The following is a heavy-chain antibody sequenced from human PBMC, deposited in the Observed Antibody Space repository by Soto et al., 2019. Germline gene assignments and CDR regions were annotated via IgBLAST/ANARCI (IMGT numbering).Heavy chain of an antibody. CDR2: ISYDGSAK. Sequence: QVQLVESGGGVVQPGRSLRLSCAASEFTFSNYAMHWVRQTPGKGLEWEAVISYDGSAKNYPDSVKGRFTISRDNSKNTLYLQMSSLRAEDTAVYYCARDQGMSGKYFDLWGRGTLVTVSS. V-gene: IGHV3-30-3*01. D-gene: IGHD6-25*01. J-gene: IGHJ2*01. CDR1: EFTFSNYA. CDR3: ARDQGMSGKYFDL.